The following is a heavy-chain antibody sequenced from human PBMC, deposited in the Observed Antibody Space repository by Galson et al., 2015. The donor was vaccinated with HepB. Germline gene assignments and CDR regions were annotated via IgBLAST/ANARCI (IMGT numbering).Heavy chain of an antibody. V-gene: IGHV3-30-3*01. CDR2: ISYDGSIK. D-gene: IGHD6-19*01. J-gene: IGHJ4*02. CDR3: AKDLWSAVGFPGI. CDR1: GFTFSSYA. Sequence: SLRLSCAASGFTFSSYAMHWVRQAPGKGLEWAAVISYDGSIKHYGDSVKGRFTISRDNSKNTLYVQMNSLRAGDTAVYYCAKDLWSAVGFPGIGGQGTLVTVSS.